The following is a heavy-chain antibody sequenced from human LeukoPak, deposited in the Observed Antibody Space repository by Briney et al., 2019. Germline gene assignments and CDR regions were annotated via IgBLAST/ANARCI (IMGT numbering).Heavy chain of an antibody. CDR1: GYTFTSYD. CDR3: ARGRRGQIRYYYYMDV. Sequence: ASVKVSCKASGYTFTSYDINWVRQATGQGLEWMGWMNPNSGNTGYAQKFQGRVTMTRNTSISTAYMELSSLRSEDTAVYYCARGRRGQIRYYYYMDVWGKGTTVTVSS. V-gene: IGHV1-8*01. J-gene: IGHJ6*03. D-gene: IGHD3-3*02. CDR2: MNPNSGNT.